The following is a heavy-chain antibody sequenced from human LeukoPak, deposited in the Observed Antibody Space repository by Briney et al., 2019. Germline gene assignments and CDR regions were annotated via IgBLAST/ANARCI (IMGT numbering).Heavy chain of an antibody. CDR2: ISSSGSTI. J-gene: IGHJ4*02. CDR1: GFTFSSYE. CDR3: AREGFTLDY. Sequence: GGSLRLSCAASGFTFSSYEMNWVRQAPGKGLEWVSYISSSGSTIYYADSVRGRSTISRDNAKNSLYLQMNSLRAEDTAVYYCAREGFTLDYWGQGTLVTVSS. V-gene: IGHV3-48*03.